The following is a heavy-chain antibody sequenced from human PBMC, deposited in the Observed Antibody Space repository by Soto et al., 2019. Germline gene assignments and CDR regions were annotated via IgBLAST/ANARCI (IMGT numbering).Heavy chain of an antibody. V-gene: IGHV4-34*09. CDR1: GGSFSGYY. Sequence: SETLSLTCAVYGGSFSGYYWSWIRQPPGKGLEWIGYIYNSGSTYYNPSLKNRVTISVDTSKNQFSLKLSSVTAADTAVYYCARDHSNGWYNWFDPWGQGTPVTVSS. CDR2: IYNSGST. J-gene: IGHJ5*02. CDR3: ARDHSNGWYNWFDP. D-gene: IGHD6-19*01.